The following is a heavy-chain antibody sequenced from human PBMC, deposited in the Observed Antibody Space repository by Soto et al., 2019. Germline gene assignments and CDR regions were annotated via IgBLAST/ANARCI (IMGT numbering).Heavy chain of an antibody. CDR1: VGTTRSYN. CDR2: MYDTGST. V-gene: IGHV4-59*08. D-gene: IGHD1-1*01. J-gene: IGHJ6*02. CDR3: VRQGIGNLHGLVDV. Sequence: SETLSLTCTASVGTTRSYNWGWIRQPPGKGMEWIEYMYDTGSTSYNPSLKSRVTISVDTSKKQFSLKVNSVTAADTAVYYCVRQGIGNLHGLVDVWGQGTTVTVSS.